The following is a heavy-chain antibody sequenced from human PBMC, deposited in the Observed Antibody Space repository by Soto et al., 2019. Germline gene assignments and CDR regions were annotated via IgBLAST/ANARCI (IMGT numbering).Heavy chain of an antibody. CDR1: GFTFSSYG. V-gene: IGHV3-30*18. Sequence: GGSLRLSCAASGFTFSSYGMHWVRQAPGKGLEWVAVISYDGSNKYYADSVKGRFTISRDNSKNTLYLQMNSLRAEDTAVYYCAKPHDYGVLSFVYWGQGTLVTVSS. J-gene: IGHJ4*02. CDR2: ISYDGSNK. CDR3: AKPHDYGVLSFVY. D-gene: IGHD4-17*01.